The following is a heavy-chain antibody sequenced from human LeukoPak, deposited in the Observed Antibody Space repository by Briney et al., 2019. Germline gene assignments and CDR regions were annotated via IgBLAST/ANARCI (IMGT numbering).Heavy chain of an antibody. Sequence: GGSLRLSCEASRLTFSNYLMHWVRQAPGKGLVWVSSINTDGSSTSYADSVKGRFTVSRDNSKDTLYLQMNSLRAEDTAVYYCAKGPGPRIAAAGTVEFWGQGTLVTVSS. CDR2: INTDGSST. CDR3: AKGPGPRIAAAGTVEF. J-gene: IGHJ4*02. V-gene: IGHV3-74*01. D-gene: IGHD6-13*01. CDR1: RLTFSNYL.